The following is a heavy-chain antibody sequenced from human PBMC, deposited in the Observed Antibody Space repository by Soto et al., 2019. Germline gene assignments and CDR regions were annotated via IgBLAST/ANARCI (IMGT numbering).Heavy chain of an antibody. D-gene: IGHD2-2*01. CDR2: IYSDGST. J-gene: IGHJ4*02. CDR3: ARRIGECSSTGCYIRYYYFDH. Sequence: PGGSLRLSCAASGLTVGNSYMNWVRLAPGKGLEWVSVIYSDGSTYYADSVKDRFTISRDNAKNTLSLQMNSLRVEDTAVYYCARRIGECSSTGCYIRYYYFDHWGLGTLVTVSS. CDR1: GLTVGNSY. V-gene: IGHV3-66*01.